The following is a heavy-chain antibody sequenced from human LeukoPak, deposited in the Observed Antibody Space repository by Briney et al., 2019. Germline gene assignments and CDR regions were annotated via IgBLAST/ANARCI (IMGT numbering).Heavy chain of an antibody. V-gene: IGHV3-23*01. CDR2: ISGSGGST. CDR1: GFTFSSYA. D-gene: IGHD5-18*01. J-gene: IGHJ4*02. CDR3: AKGALDTAMVTGYFDY. Sequence: GGSLRLSCAASGFTFSSYAMSWVRQAPGKGLEWVSAISGSGGSTYYADSVKGRFTISRDNSKNTLYLQMNSLRAEDTAVYYCAKGALDTAMVTGYFDYWGQGTLVTVSS.